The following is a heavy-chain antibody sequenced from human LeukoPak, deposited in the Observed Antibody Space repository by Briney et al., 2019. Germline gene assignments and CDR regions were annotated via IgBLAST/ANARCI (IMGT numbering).Heavy chain of an antibody. V-gene: IGHV1-2*02. CDR3: ARGFEYGSFDY. D-gene: IGHD2/OR15-2a*01. Sequence: ASVKVSCKASGYTFTGYYIHWVRQAPGQGLEWMGWINPNSVGTNYAQKFQGRVTMTRDTSISTAYMELSSLRSDDTAVYYCARGFEYGSFDYWGQGTLVTVSS. CDR1: GYTFTGYY. J-gene: IGHJ4*02. CDR2: INPNSVGT.